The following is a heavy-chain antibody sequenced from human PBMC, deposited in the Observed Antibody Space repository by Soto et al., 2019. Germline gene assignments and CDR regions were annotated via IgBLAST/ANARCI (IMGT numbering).Heavy chain of an antibody. CDR3: ARKIAVAEPPAYYYYGMDV. V-gene: IGHV1-8*01. D-gene: IGHD6-19*01. CDR2: MNPNSGNT. Sequence: GASVKVSCKASGYTFTSYDINWVRQATGQGLEWMGWMNPNSGNTGYAQKFQGRVTMTRNTSISTAYMEQSSLRSEDTAVYYCARKIAVAEPPAYYYYGMDVWGQGTTVTVSS. J-gene: IGHJ6*02. CDR1: GYTFTSYD.